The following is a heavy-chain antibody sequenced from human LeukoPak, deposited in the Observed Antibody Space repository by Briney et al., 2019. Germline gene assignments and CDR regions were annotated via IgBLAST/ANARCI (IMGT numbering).Heavy chain of an antibody. CDR3: ARDGVGTTHKYFHS. J-gene: IGHJ4*02. CDR2: ISYDGSNK. CDR1: GFTFSSYA. Sequence: PGGSLRLSCAASGFTFSSYAMRWVRQAPGKGLEWVAVISYDGSNKYYADSVKGRFTIARDKSENTLYLQMHSLRAEDRSVYYCARDGVGTTHKYFHSWGERTLVTVSS. D-gene: IGHD1-26*01. V-gene: IGHV3-30-3*01.